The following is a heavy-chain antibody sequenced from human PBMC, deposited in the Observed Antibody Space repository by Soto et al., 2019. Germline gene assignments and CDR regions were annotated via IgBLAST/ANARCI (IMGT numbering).Heavy chain of an antibody. J-gene: IGHJ6*02. Sequence: QVQLVQSGAEVKKPGASVKVSCKASGYTFTSYGISWVRQAPGQGLEWMGWISAYNGNTNYAQKLQGRVTMTTDTSTSTAYMELTSLRSDDTAVYYCARDLPPAADDYGDYVVYYYYGIDVWGQGTTVTVSS. D-gene: IGHD4-17*01. V-gene: IGHV1-18*01. CDR3: ARDLPPAADDYGDYVVYYYYGIDV. CDR1: GYTFTSYG. CDR2: ISAYNGNT.